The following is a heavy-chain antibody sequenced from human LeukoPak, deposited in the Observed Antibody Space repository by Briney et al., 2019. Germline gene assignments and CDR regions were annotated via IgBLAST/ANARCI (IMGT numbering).Heavy chain of an antibody. V-gene: IGHV4-39*01. CDR1: GGSISSSSYY. D-gene: IGHD3-22*01. CDR2: IYYSGST. J-gene: IGHJ4*02. Sequence: SETLSLTCTVSGGSISSSSYYWGWIRQPPGKGLEWIGSIYYSGSTYYNPSLKSRVTISVDTSKNQFSLKLSSVTAADTAVYYCARRVGSGYYLRIFDYWGQGTLVTVSS. CDR3: ARRVGSGYYLRIFDY.